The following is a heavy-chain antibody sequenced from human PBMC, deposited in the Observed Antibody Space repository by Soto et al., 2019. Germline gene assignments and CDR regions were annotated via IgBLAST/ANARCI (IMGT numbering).Heavy chain of an antibody. CDR1: GYTFTGYY. V-gene: IGHV1-2*04. Sequence: ASVKVYCKASGYTFTGYYIHWVRQDPGQGLEWMGWINPNSGGTNYAQKFQGWVTMTRDTSISTAYMELSRLRSDDTAVYYCARAEYYYGSGSPPSEYYGMDVCGQGTTVTVSS. D-gene: IGHD3-10*01. J-gene: IGHJ6*02. CDR2: INPNSGGT. CDR3: ARAEYYYGSGSPPSEYYGMDV.